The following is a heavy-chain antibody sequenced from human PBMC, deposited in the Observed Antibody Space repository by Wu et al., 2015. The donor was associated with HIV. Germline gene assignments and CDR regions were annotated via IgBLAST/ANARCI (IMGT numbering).Heavy chain of an antibody. V-gene: IGHV4-59*11. Sequence: VQLQESGPRTGEAFGDPVPPFALSLVTPSMITTGPGSGSPQGRGLECIGYIYYNGNTNYNPSLKSRVTISVDTSRNQFSLKLSSVTAADTAVYYCARDHFGRDWKGLDSWGQGTLVTVSS. J-gene: IGHJ4*02. D-gene: IGHD1-1*01. CDR2: IYYNGNT. CDR3: ARDHFGRDWKGLDS. CDR1: VTPSMITT.